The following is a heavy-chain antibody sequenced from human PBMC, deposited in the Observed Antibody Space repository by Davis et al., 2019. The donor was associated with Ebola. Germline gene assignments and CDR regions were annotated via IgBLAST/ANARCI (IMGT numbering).Heavy chain of an antibody. CDR3: ARDGRRDGYNPGGY. CDR1: GFTVSSNY. V-gene: IGHV3-33*08. CDR2: IWYDGSNK. J-gene: IGHJ4*02. Sequence: PGGSLRLSCAASGFTVSSNYMSWVRQAPGKGLEWVAVIWYDGSNKHYAGSVKGRFSISRDNSKNTLYLQMNSLRAEDTAVYYCARDGRRDGYNPGGYWGQGTLVTVSS. D-gene: IGHD5-24*01.